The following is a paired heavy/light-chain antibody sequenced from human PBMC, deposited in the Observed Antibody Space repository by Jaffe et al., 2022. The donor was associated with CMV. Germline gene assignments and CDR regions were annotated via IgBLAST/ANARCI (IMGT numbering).Light chain of an antibody. CDR1: QSVSSN. CDR3: QQYNNWHYT. Sequence: EIVMTQSPATLSVSPGERATLSCRASQSVSSNLAWYQQKPGQAPRLLIYGASTRATGIPARFSGSGSGTEFTLTISSLQSEDFAVYYCQQYNNWHYTFGQGTKLEIK. V-gene: IGKV3-15*01. J-gene: IGKJ2*01. CDR2: GAS.
Heavy chain of an antibody. D-gene: IGHD3-22*01. CDR1: GGSISSSSYY. CDR2: IYYSGST. V-gene: IGHV4-39*01. J-gene: IGHJ2*01. Sequence: QLQLQESGPGLVKPSETLSLTCTVSGGSISSSSYYWGWIRQPPGKGLEWIGSIYYSGSTYYNPSLKSRVTISVDTSKNQFSLKLSSVTAADTAVYYCARQNGDYYDSSGYYNTGYFDLWGRGTLVTVSS. CDR3: ARQNGDYYDSSGYYNTGYFDL.